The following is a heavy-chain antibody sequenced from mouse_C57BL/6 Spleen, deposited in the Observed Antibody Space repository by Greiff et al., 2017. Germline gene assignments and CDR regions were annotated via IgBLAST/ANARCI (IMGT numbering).Heavy chain of an antibody. CDR1: GYTFTSYW. V-gene: IGHV1-72*01. D-gene: IGHD1-1*01. CDR2: IDTNGGGT. CDR3: ARAGSSPYAMDY. J-gene: IGHJ4*01. Sequence: QVHVKQPGAELVKPGASVKLSCKASGYTFTSYWMHWVKQRPGRGLEWIGRIDTNGGGTKYNGKFKSKATLTVDKPSSSAYMQLRRLTSEDSSVYFCARAGSSPYAMDYWGQGTSVTVSS.